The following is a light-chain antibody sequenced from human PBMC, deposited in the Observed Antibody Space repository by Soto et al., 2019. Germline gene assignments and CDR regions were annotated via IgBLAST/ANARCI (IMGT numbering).Light chain of an antibody. CDR1: QGISTY. CDR2: AAS. J-gene: IGKJ3*01. Sequence: DIQMTQSPSSLSASVGDRVTITCRASQGISTYLAWYQQKPGKVPKLLIYAASTLQSGVPSRFSGSGSATDFTLTISSLHPEDVATYYCQKYNRALFTFCPGNKVDI. V-gene: IGKV1-27*01. CDR3: QKYNRALFT.